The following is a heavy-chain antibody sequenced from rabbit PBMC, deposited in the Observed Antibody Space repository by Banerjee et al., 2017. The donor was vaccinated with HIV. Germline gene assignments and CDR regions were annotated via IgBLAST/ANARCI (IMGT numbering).Heavy chain of an antibody. Sequence: QSLEESGGDLVKPGAFLTLTCTASGFSLSIYEMCWVRQAPGKGLEWIACSYAGSSGSTYYANWAKGRFTISKTSSTTVTLQMTSLTAADTATYFCARDLAGVIGWNFGLWGQGTLVTVS. CDR3: ARDLAGVIGWNFGL. J-gene: IGHJ4*01. D-gene: IGHD4-1*01. V-gene: IGHV1S40*01. CDR2: SYAGSSGST. CDR1: GFSLSIYE.